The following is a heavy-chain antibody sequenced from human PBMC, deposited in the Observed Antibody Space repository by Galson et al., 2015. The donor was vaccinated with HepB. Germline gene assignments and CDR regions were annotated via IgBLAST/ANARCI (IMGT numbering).Heavy chain of an antibody. CDR2: IKDKGDGGTT. D-gene: IGHD3-22*01. Sequence: SLRLSCAASGITFRRAWMTWVRQAPGKGLEWVGRIKDKGDGGTTDYAAPVEGRFIISRDDSKNTLYLQMNSLKTEDTAVYYCTTVRYDWSDNADYWGRGTLVTVSS. CDR1: GITFRRAW. CDR3: TTVRYDWSDNADY. V-gene: IGHV3-15*01. J-gene: IGHJ4*02.